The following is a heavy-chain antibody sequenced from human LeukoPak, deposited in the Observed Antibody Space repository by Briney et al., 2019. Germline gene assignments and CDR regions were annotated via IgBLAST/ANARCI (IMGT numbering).Heavy chain of an antibody. D-gene: IGHD6-19*01. J-gene: IGHJ4*02. CDR2: INPNSGGT. Sequence: ASVKVSCKASGYTFTGYYIHWMRQAPGQGLEWMGWINPNSGGTNYAQKFQGRVTMTRDTSISTAYMELSRLRSDDTAVYYCARDLKMGYSSGRYSWGTGSSNDYWGQGTLVTVSS. CDR1: GYTFTGYY. CDR3: ARDLKMGYSSGRYSWGTGSSNDY. V-gene: IGHV1-2*02.